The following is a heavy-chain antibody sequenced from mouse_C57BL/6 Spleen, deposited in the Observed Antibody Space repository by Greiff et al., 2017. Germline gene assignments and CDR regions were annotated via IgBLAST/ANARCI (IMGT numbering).Heavy chain of an antibody. J-gene: IGHJ4*01. CDR1: GYTFTSYW. CDR3: ARGVPYAMDY. CDR2: IDPSDSET. Sequence: QVQLQQPGAELVRPGSSVKLSCKASGYTFTSYWMHWVTQRPIQGLEWIGNIDPSDSETHYNQKFKDKATLTVAKSSSTAYMQLSSLTSEDSAVYYCARGVPYAMDYWGQGTSVTVSS. V-gene: IGHV1-52*01.